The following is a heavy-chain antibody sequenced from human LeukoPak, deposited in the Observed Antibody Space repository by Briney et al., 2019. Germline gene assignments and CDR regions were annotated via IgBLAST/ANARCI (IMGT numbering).Heavy chain of an antibody. CDR1: GGSISIYH. J-gene: IGHJ4*02. CDR2: ISYSGST. D-gene: IGHD3-16*01. V-gene: IGHV4-59*01. CDR3: ARTSRGGGNTSYYHYYFDN. Sequence: SETLSLTCTVSGGSISIYHWRWMPEPPREGREWSGYISYSGSTNYNPSLKSRLTVSVDTSKNQFSLKLTSVTAADTAVYYCARTSRGGGNTSYYHYYFDNWGLGTLVTVSS.